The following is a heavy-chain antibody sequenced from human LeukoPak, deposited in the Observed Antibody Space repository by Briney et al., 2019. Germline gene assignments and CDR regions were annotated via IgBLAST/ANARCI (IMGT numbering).Heavy chain of an antibody. D-gene: IGHD3-10*01. CDR3: ARVVAYGSGSCYNAGTSYYFDY. CDR2: IIPIFGTA. CDR1: GGTFSSYA. Sequence: ASVKVSCKASGGTFSSYAISWVRQAPGQGLEWMGGIIPIFGTANYAQKFQGRVTITADESTSTAYMELSSLRSEDTAVYYCARVVAYGSGSCYNAGTSYYFDYWGQGTLVTVSS. V-gene: IGHV1-69*13. J-gene: IGHJ4*02.